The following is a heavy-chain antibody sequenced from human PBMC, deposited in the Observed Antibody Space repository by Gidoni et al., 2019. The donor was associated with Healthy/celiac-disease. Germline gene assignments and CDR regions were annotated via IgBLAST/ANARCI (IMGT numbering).Heavy chain of an antibody. J-gene: IGHJ5*02. CDR1: GYSISSGYY. Sequence: ESGPGLVKPSETLSLTCAVSGYSISSGYYWGWIRQPPGKGLEWIGSIYHSGSTYYNPSLKSRVTISVDTSKNQFSLKLSSVTAADTAVYYCARGGYGDSPGFDPWGQGTLVTVSS. V-gene: IGHV4-38-2*01. CDR2: IYHSGST. D-gene: IGHD4-17*01. CDR3: ARGGYGDSPGFDP.